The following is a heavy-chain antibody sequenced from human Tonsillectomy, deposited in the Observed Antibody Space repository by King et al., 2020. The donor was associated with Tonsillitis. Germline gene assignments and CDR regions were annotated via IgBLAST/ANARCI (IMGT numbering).Heavy chain of an antibody. D-gene: IGHD2-15*01. Sequence: VQLVESGGGLVQSGGSLRLSCAASGFTFSNYAMSWVRQAPGKGLEWVSSISGSGGFTYYADSGEGRVTISRDNSKNTPCLQMSSLRAEDTAVYYCAKQIGFCSGGTCSLDFWGQGALVTVSS. CDR3: AKQIGFCSGGTCSLDF. CDR1: GFTFSNYA. CDR2: ISGSGGFT. J-gene: IGHJ4*02. V-gene: IGHV3-23*04.